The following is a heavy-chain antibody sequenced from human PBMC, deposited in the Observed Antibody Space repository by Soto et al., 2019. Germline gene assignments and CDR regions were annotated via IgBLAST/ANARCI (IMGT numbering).Heavy chain of an antibody. CDR2: ISSSSSYI. J-gene: IGHJ4*02. Sequence: SGGSLRLSCAASGFTFSSYSMNWVRQAPGKGLEWVSSISSSSSYIYYADSVKGRFTISRDNAKNSLYLQMNSLSAEDTAVYYCARQYSSRFDYCGPGTLVTVSS. D-gene: IGHD6-13*01. V-gene: IGHV3-21*01. CDR1: GFTFSSYS. CDR3: ARQYSSRFDY.